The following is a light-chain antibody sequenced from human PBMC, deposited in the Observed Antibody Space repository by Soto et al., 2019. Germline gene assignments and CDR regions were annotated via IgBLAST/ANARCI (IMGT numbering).Light chain of an antibody. Sequence: EIVLTQSPGTLSLSPGERATLSCRASQSVSSYLAWYQQKPGQAPRLLIYDASNRATGIPARFSGSGSGTDFTLTISSLEPEDFAVYYCQQYGSSPPWMFGQGTKVEIK. CDR1: QSVSSY. CDR2: DAS. J-gene: IGKJ1*01. CDR3: QQYGSSPPWM. V-gene: IGKV3-11*01.